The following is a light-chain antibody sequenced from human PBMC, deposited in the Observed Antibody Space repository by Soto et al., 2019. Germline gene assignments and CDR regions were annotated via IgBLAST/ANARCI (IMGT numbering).Light chain of an antibody. CDR1: QSVRSN. J-gene: IGKJ1*01. CDR2: GAS. CDR3: QHYTSQT. V-gene: IGKV3-20*01. Sequence: EIVLTQSPGTLSLSPGERATLSCRASQSVRSNLAWYQQKPGQAPRLLIYGASSTATGIPDRFSGSGSGTDFTLTISRLEPEDFAVYYCQHYTSQTFGQGTKVDI.